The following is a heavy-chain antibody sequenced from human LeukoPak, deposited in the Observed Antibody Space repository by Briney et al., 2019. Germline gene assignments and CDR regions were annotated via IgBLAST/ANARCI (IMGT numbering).Heavy chain of an antibody. CDR2: ISSSGSTI. D-gene: IGHD3-10*01. Sequence: PGGSLRLSCAASGFTFSSYEMNWVRQAPGKGLEWVSYISSSGSTIYYADSVKGRFTISRDNAKNSLYLQMNSLRAEDTAVYYCAREWGDCYGSGSRGPSRHYYYGMDVWGKGTTVTVSS. J-gene: IGHJ6*04. CDR1: GFTFSSYE. V-gene: IGHV3-48*03. CDR3: AREWGDCYGSGSRGPSRHYYYGMDV.